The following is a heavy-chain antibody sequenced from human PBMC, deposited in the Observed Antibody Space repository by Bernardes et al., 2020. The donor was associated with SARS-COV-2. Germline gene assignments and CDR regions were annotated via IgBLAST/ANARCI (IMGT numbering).Heavy chain of an antibody. V-gene: IGHV5-51*01. Sequence: GESLKISCKGSGYSFTSYWIGWVRQMPGKGLEWMGIIYPGDSDTRYSPSFQGQVTISADKSISTAYLQWSSLKASDTAMYYCARRQGQWLVRSYGMDVWGQGTTVTVSS. CDR2: IYPGDSDT. CDR3: ARRQGQWLVRSYGMDV. D-gene: IGHD6-19*01. J-gene: IGHJ6*02. CDR1: GYSFTSYW.